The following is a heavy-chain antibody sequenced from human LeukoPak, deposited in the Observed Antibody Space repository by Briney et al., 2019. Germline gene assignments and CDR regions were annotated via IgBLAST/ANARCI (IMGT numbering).Heavy chain of an antibody. CDR2: ISYDGSNK. D-gene: IGHD1-14*01. J-gene: IGHJ4*02. CDR1: GYTFSSYA. Sequence: PGRSLRLSCAASGYTFSSYAMHWVRQAPGKGLEWVAVISYDGSNKYYADSVKGRFTISRDDSKNTLYLQMNSLKTEDTAVYYCTTSPVADYWGQGTLVTVSS. CDR3: TTSPVADY. V-gene: IGHV3-30*04.